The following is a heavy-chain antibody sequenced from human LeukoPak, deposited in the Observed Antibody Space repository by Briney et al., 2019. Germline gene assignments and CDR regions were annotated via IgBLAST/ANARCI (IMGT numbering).Heavy chain of an antibody. Sequence: SETLSLTCTVSGGSISSYYWSWIRQPAGKGLEWIGRIQTSGNTNYNPSLKSRVTMSVDTSKNQFSLELTSVTAADTAVYYCGGEENYTENWGQGTLVTVSS. CDR1: GGSISSYY. CDR2: IQTSGNT. J-gene: IGHJ4*02. D-gene: IGHD2-2*02. CDR3: GGEENYTEN. V-gene: IGHV4-4*07.